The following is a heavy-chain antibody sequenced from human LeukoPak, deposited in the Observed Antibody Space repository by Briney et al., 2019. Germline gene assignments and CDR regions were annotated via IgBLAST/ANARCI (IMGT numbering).Heavy chain of an antibody. CDR3: ARGALLWFGAKMENYFDY. J-gene: IGHJ4*02. CDR2: SYYNGNT. D-gene: IGHD3-10*01. CDR1: VVSIPNYY. V-gene: IGHV4-59*01. Sequence: SETLSLTCTVSVVSIPNYYWSWIRQPPWKGLEWIGFSYYNGNTNYNPSLKSRVTISVDMSKNQFSLSLRSVTAADTAVYYCARGALLWFGAKMENYFDYWGQGTPLTVSS.